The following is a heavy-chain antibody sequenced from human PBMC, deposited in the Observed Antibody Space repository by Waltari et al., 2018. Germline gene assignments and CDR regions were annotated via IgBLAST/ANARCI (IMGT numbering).Heavy chain of an antibody. J-gene: IGHJ4*02. V-gene: IGHV3-30*18. CDR1: GFPFSSYG. CDR3: AKEPEYCSGGSCYDY. CDR2: IWYDGSNK. Sequence: QVQLVESGGGVVQPGRSLRLSCAASGFPFSSYGMHWVRQAPGKGLEWVAVIWYDGSNKYYADSVKGRFTISRDNSKNTLYLQMNSLRAEDTAMYYCAKEPEYCSGGSCYDYWGQGTLVTVSS. D-gene: IGHD2-15*01.